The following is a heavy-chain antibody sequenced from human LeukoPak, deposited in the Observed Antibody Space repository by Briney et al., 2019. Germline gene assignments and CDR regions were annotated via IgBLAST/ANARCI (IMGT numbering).Heavy chain of an antibody. CDR1: GFTFGSYD. Sequence: GGSLRLSCTASGFTFGSYDMHWVRQATGKGLEWVSAIGTAGDTYYPGSVKGRFAISSENAKNSLYLQMNSLRAEDTAMYYCVRNRGWLQFDNWGQGTLVTVSS. CDR2: IGTAGDT. J-gene: IGHJ4*02. CDR3: VRNRGWLQFDN. V-gene: IGHV3-13*01. D-gene: IGHD5-24*01.